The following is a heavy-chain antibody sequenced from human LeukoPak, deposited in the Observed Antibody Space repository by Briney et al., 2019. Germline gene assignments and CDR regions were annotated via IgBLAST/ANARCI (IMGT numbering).Heavy chain of an antibody. Sequence: GGSLRLSCAASGFTFSSYWMSWVRQAPGKGLEWVANIKQDGSEKYYVDSVKGRFTISRDNAKNSLYLQMNSLRAEDTAVYHCAREGSTVTTEAYYYYYYGMDVWGQGTTVTVSS. D-gene: IGHD4-17*01. J-gene: IGHJ6*02. CDR1: GFTFSSYW. V-gene: IGHV3-7*01. CDR3: AREGSTVTTEAYYYYYYGMDV. CDR2: IKQDGSEK.